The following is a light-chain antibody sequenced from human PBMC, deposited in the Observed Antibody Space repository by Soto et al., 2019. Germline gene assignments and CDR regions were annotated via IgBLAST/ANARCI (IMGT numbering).Light chain of an antibody. Sequence: EIVLTQSPATLSLSPGERATLSCRASQSVSSYLAWYQQKPGQAPRLLIYDASNRATGIPARFSASGSGTAFTPTISSLEPEVFAVYYCQQRSNWPPLFGPGTKVDIK. CDR1: QSVSSY. J-gene: IGKJ3*01. CDR2: DAS. CDR3: QQRSNWPPL. V-gene: IGKV3-11*01.